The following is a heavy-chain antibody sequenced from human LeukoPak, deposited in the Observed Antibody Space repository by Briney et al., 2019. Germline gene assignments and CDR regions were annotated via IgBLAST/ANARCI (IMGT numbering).Heavy chain of an antibody. J-gene: IGHJ6*04. CDR2: ISGSGGST. CDR3: AKGGYYGSGRLYGMDV. D-gene: IGHD3-10*01. V-gene: IGHV3-23*01. CDR1: GFTFSSYA. Sequence: GGSLRLSCAASGFTFSSYAMSWVRQAPGKGLEWVSAISGSGGSTYYADSVKGRFTISRDNSKNTLYLQMNSLGAEDTAVYYCAKGGYYGSGRLYGMDVWGKGTTVTVSS.